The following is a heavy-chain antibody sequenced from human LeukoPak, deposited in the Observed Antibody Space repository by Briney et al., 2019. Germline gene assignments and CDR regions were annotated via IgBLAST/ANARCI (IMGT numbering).Heavy chain of an antibody. D-gene: IGHD3-16*01. V-gene: IGHV3-23*01. J-gene: IGHJ4*02. CDR2: ISGSGGST. CDR3: ARGIMGSFVDY. Sequence: GGSLRLSCAASGFTFSSYAMSWVRQAPGKGLEWVSAISGSGGSTYYADSVKGRFTISRDNSKNTLYLQMNSLRADDTAVHYCARGIMGSFVDYWGQGTLVTVSS. CDR1: GFTFSSYA.